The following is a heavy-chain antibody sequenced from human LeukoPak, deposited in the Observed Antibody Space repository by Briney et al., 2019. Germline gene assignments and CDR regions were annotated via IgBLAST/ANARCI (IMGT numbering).Heavy chain of an antibody. CDR1: GYTFTSNH. CDR2: INPSDDTT. V-gene: IGHV1-46*01. CDR3: ARDGGSYGDCPH. J-gene: IGHJ1*01. D-gene: IGHD3-16*01. Sequence: GASVKVSCKASGYTFTSNHIHWVRQAPGQGLEWMGIINPSDDTTTYAQKFRGRVTMTRDMSTNTVYMDLSSLRSDDTAVYYCARDGGSYGDCPHWGQGTLVTVSS.